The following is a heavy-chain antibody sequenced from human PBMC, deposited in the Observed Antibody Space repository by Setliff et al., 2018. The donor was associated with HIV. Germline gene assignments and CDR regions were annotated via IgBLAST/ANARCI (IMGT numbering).Heavy chain of an antibody. V-gene: IGHV7-4-1*02. Sequence: ASGKVSCKASGYNVTVSAINWVRQAPGQALEWLGWINTKTGNPTYAQGLTGQFVFSWDTSISTAYLQISSLKAEDTAVYYCARDQRLFYFDSWGQGTLVTAPQ. CDR3: ARDQRLFYFDS. J-gene: IGHJ4*02. CDR2: INTKTGNP. CDR1: GYNVTVSA.